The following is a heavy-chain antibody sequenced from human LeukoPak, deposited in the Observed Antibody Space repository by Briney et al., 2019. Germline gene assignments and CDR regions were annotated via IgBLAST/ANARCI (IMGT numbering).Heavy chain of an antibody. CDR1: GYSISSGYY. D-gene: IGHD1-1*01. CDR2: IYHSGST. V-gene: IGHV4-38-2*01. J-gene: IGHJ5*02. Sequence: SETLSLTCAVSGYSISSGYYWGWIRQPPGKGLEWIGSIYHSGSTYYNPSLKSRVTISVDTSKNQFSLKLSSVTAADTAVYHCARHSELMYIQGWFDPWGQRTLVTVSS. CDR3: ARHSELMYIQGWFDP.